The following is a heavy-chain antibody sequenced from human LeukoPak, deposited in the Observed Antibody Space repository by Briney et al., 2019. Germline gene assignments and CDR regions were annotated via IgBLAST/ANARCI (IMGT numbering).Heavy chain of an antibody. Sequence: PGGSLRLSCTASGFTFSIYGMHWVRQAPGKGLEWVAFIRYDGSSKYYADSVKGRFTISRDNSKNTLYLQMNSLRAEDTAAYYCAKEKKYYYDSSGYPGYDYWGQGTLVTVSS. CDR3: AKEKKYYYDSSGYPGYDY. J-gene: IGHJ4*02. CDR2: IRYDGSSK. CDR1: GFTFSIYG. D-gene: IGHD3-22*01. V-gene: IGHV3-30*02.